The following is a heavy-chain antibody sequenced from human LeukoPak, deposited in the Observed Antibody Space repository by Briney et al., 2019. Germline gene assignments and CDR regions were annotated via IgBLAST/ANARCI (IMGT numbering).Heavy chain of an antibody. V-gene: IGHV3-23*01. CDR2: ISGSGGST. Sequence: GGSLRLSCAASGFTFSSYAMSWVRQAPGKGLEWVSAISGSGGSTYYADSVKGRFTISRDNSKNTLYLQMNSLRAEDTAVYYCAKDAERIVVVPAATPGGYWGQGALVTVSS. CDR1: GFTFSSYA. D-gene: IGHD2-2*01. CDR3: AKDAERIVVVPAATPGGY. J-gene: IGHJ4*02.